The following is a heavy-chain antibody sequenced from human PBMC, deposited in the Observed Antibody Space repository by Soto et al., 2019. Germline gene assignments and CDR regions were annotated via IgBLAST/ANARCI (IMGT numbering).Heavy chain of an antibody. Sequence: PGGSLRLSCAGSGLNFSNAWLNWVRQAPGKGLEWVGRIKSKTDGGTTDYAAPVRGRFTISRDDSKNTLYLQMNNLKTEDTAVYYCTTLYCIGAGCYWEGFDPWGQGTLVTVSS. CDR2: IKSKTDGGTT. CDR1: GLNFSNAW. D-gene: IGHD2-15*01. CDR3: TTLYCIGAGCYWEGFDP. V-gene: IGHV3-15*01. J-gene: IGHJ5*02.